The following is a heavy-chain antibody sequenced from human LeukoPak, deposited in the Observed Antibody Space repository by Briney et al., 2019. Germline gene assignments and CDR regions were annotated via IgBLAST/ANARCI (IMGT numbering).Heavy chain of an antibody. J-gene: IGHJ4*02. Sequence: SVKVSCKASGGAFISYAISWVRQAPGQGFEWMGGIIPISGTSNYAQKFQGRVTMTADESTSTAYMELSSLRSEDTAVYYCARVFGTRDGYNWGQGDYWGQGTLVTVSS. CDR2: IIPISGTS. D-gene: IGHD5-24*01. CDR1: GGAFISYA. CDR3: ARVFGTRDGYNWGQGDY. V-gene: IGHV1-69*01.